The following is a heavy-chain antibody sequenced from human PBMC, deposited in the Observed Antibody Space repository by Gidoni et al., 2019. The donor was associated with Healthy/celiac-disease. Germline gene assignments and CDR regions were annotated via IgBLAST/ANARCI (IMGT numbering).Heavy chain of an antibody. V-gene: IGHV4-4*07. CDR1: GGSIRSYY. CDR3: ARGPGIAAAGTKPSYYFDY. D-gene: IGHD6-13*01. J-gene: IGHJ4*02. CDR2: IYTSGST. Sequence: QVQLQESGPGLVKPSETLSLTCTVSGGSIRSYYWSWIRQPAGKGLEWIGRIYTSGSTNYNPSLKSRVTMSVDTSKNQFSLKLSSVTAADTAVYYCARGPGIAAAGTKPSYYFDYWGQGTLVTVSS.